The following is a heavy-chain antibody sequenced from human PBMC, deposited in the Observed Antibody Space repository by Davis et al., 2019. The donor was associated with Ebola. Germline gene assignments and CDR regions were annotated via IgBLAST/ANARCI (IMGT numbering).Heavy chain of an antibody. CDR3: ARQEALYGSIDN. Sequence: GESLKISCKGSGYSFTSYWIAWVRQMPGKGLEWMGIIYAGDSDARYSPSFEGQVTISVDRSSSTAYLQWSSLKASDSAMYYCARQEALYGSIDNWGQGTLVTVSS. V-gene: IGHV5-51*01. D-gene: IGHD2/OR15-2a*01. CDR1: GYSFTSYW. J-gene: IGHJ4*02. CDR2: IYAGDSDA.